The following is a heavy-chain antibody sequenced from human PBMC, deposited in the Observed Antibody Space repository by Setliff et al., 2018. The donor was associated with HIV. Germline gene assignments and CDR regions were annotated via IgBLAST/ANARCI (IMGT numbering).Heavy chain of an antibody. CDR1: GGTIASGGHY. CDR3: ARDWGYIAATPDY. J-gene: IGHJ4*02. CDR2: IYYSGST. Sequence: PSETLSLTCTVSGGTIASGGHYWSWIRQHPGKGLEWIGSIYYSGSTSYNPSLKSQVTISVDTSKNQFSLRVNSVTAADTAVYYCARDWGYIAATPDYWGQGTRVTVSS. D-gene: IGHD5-12*01. V-gene: IGHV4-39*02.